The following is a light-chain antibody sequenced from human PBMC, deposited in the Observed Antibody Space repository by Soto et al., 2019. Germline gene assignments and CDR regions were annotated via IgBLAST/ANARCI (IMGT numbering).Light chain of an antibody. CDR3: MQATQLPQT. V-gene: IGKV2-24*01. CDR2: KIS. Sequence: DIVMTQTPLSSPVTLGQPASISCRSSQSLVNSDGNTYLSWLQQRPGQPTRLLIYKISKRFSGVPDRVSGSGAWTDFTLKISRVEAEDVGVYYCMQATQLPQTFGQGTKLEIK. J-gene: IGKJ2*01. CDR1: QSLVNSDGNTY.